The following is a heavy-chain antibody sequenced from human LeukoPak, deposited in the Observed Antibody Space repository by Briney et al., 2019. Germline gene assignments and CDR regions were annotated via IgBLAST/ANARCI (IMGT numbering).Heavy chain of an antibody. J-gene: IGHJ6*02. V-gene: IGHV3-64*01. CDR3: ARVGRVVPAATYYYGMDV. CDR1: GFTFSSYA. Sequence: GGSLRLSCAASGFTFSSYAMHWVRQAPGKGLEYVSAISSNGGSTYYANSVKGRFTISRDNSKNTLYLQMNSLRAEDTAVYYCARVGRVVPAATYYYGMDVWGQGTTITVSS. CDR2: ISSNGGST. D-gene: IGHD2-2*01.